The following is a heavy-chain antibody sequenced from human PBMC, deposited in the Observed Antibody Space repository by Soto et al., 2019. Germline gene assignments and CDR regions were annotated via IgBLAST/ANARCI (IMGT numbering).Heavy chain of an antibody. CDR1: GGTFSSYA. CDR3: AGSRAPRGVLREAVAGPYGMDV. V-gene: IGHV1-69*01. CDR2: IIPIFGTA. D-gene: IGHD6-19*01. J-gene: IGHJ6*02. Sequence: QVQLVQSGAEVKKPGSSVKVSCKASGGTFSSYAISWVRQAPGQGLEWMGGIIPIFGTANYAQKFQGRVTITADESTSTAYMELSSLRSEDTAVYYCAGSRAPRGVLREAVAGPYGMDVWGQGTTVTVSS.